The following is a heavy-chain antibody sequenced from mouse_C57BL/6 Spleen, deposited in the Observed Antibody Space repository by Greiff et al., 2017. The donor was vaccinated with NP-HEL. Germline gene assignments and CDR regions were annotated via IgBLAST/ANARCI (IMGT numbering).Heavy chain of an antibody. Sequence: QVQLQQPGAELVKPGASVKMSCKASGYTFTSYWITWVKQRPGQGLEWIGDIYPGSGSTNYNEKFKSKATLTVDTSSSTAYMQLSSLTSEDSAVYYCARWGWSRGYVMDYWGQGTSVTVSS. V-gene: IGHV1-55*01. J-gene: IGHJ4*01. CDR2: IYPGSGST. CDR1: GYTFTSYW. CDR3: ARWGWSRGYVMDY. D-gene: IGHD2-3*01.